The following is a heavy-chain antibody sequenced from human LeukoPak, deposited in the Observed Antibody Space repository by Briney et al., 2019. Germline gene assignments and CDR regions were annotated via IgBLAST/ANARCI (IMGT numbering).Heavy chain of an antibody. CDR1: GFTFSSYW. CDR2: INTDGSRT. J-gene: IGHJ4*02. CDR3: ARTPDYSGYDDFDY. V-gene: IGHV3-74*01. Sequence: QPGGSLRLSCAASGFTFSSYWMHWVRQAPGKGLVWVSRINTDGSRTRYADSVKGRFTISRDNAKNTLYLQMNSLRAEDTAVYYCARTPDYSGYDDFDYWGQGTLVTVSS. D-gene: IGHD5-12*01.